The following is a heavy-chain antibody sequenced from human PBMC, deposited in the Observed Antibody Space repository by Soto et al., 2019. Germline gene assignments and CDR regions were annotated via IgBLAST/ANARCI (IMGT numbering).Heavy chain of an antibody. CDR2: IYHSGST. Sequence: PSETLSLTCAVSGGSISSSNWWSWVRQPPGKGLEWIGEIYHSGSTNYNPSLKSRVTISVDKSKNQFSLKLSSVTAADTAVYYCAREDYRSGLYGDYFDYWGQGTLVTVSS. V-gene: IGHV4-4*02. D-gene: IGHD6-19*01. CDR3: AREDYRSGLYGDYFDY. J-gene: IGHJ4*02. CDR1: GGSISSSNW.